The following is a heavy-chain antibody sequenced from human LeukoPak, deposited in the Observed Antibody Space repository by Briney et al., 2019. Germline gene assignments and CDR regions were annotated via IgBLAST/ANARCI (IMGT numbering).Heavy chain of an antibody. CDR1: GFTFSSYE. CDR3: ASAVGWFDP. Sequence: GGSLRLSCAASGFTFSSYEMNRVRQAPGKGLEWVSYISSSGSTIYYADSVKGRFTISRDNAKNSLYLQMNSLRAEDTAVYYCASAVGWFDPWGEGTLVTVSS. V-gene: IGHV3-48*03. CDR2: ISSSGSTI. J-gene: IGHJ5*02.